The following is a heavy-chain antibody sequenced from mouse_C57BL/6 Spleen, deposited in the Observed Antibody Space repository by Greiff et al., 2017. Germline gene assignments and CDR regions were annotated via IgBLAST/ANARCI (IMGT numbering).Heavy chain of an antibody. Sequence: QLKESGPGLVKPSQSLSLTCSVTGYSITSGYYWNWIRQFPGNKLEWMGYISYDGSNNYNPSLKNRISITRDTSKNQFFLKLNSVTTEDTATYYCATFYYDFPWFAYWGQGTLVTVSA. CDR1: GYSITSGYY. CDR2: ISYDGSN. J-gene: IGHJ3*01. D-gene: IGHD2-4*01. V-gene: IGHV3-6*01. CDR3: ATFYYDFPWFAY.